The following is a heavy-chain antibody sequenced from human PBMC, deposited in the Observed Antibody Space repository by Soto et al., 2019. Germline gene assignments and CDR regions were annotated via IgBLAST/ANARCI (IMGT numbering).Heavy chain of an antibody. J-gene: IGHJ4*02. CDR2: IIPIFGTA. CDR3: HEVNYDGRPY. CDR1: GGTFSSYA. D-gene: IGHD3-16*01. V-gene: IGHV1-69*13. Sequence: SVKVSCKASGGTFSSYAISWVRQAPGQGLEWMGGIIPIFGTANYAQKFQGRVTITADESTSTAYMELSSLRSEDTAVYYCHEVNYDGRPYWGQGTLVTVSS.